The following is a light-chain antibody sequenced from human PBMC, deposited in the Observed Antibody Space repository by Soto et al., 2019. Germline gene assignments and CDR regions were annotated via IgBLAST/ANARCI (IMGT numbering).Light chain of an antibody. V-gene: IGLV2-14*01. Sequence: QSVLTQPASVSGSPGQSITISCTGTSSDVGGYNYVSWYQQHPGKAPKLMIYEVSNRPSGVSNRFSGSNSGNTASLTISGLQAEDEAVYSCSSYTSSSSYVFGTGTKFT. CDR1: SSDVGGYNY. CDR3: SSYTSSSSYV. CDR2: EVS. J-gene: IGLJ1*01.